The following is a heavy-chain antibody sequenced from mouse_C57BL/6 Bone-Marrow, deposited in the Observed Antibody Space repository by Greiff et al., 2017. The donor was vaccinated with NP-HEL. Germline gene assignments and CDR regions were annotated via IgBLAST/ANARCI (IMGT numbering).Heavy chain of an antibody. D-gene: IGHD2-1*01. V-gene: IGHV1-50*01. Sequence: VKLQQPGAELVKPGASVKLSCKASGYTFTSYWMQWVKQRPGQGLEWIGEIDPSDSYTNYNQKFKGKATLTVDTSSSTAYMQLSSLTSEDSAVYYCARGNYYAMDYWGQGTSVTVSS. CDR2: IDPSDSYT. CDR3: ARGNYYAMDY. CDR1: GYTFTSYW. J-gene: IGHJ4*01.